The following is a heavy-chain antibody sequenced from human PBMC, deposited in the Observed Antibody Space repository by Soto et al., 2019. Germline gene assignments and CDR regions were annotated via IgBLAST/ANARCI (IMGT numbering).Heavy chain of an antibody. CDR2: INSDGSST. CDR1: GFTFSSYW. V-gene: IGHV3-74*01. D-gene: IGHD3-3*01. CDR3: ARDPGVTIFGMDV. Sequence: GGSLRLSCAASGFTFSSYWMDWVRQAPGKGLVWVSRINSDGSSTSYADSVKGRFTISRDNAKNTLYLQMNSLRAEDTAVYYCARDPGVTIFGMDVWGQGTTVTVSS. J-gene: IGHJ6*02.